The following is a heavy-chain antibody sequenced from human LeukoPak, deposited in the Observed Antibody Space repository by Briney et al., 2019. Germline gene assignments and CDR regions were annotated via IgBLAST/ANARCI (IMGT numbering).Heavy chain of an antibody. J-gene: IGHJ6*02. CDR2: IYNSGST. Sequence: SETLSLTCTVSGGSISSYYWSWIRQPPGKGLEGIGYIYNSGSTNYNPSLKSRVTISVDTSKNQVSLKLSSVTAADTAVYYCARFQSSSSWDYYYGLDVWGQGTTVTVSS. D-gene: IGHD2-2*01. CDR3: ARFQSSSSWDYYYGLDV. V-gene: IGHV4-59*01. CDR1: GGSISSYY.